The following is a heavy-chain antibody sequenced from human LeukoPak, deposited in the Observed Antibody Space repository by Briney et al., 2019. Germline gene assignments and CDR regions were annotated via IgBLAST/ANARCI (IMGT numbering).Heavy chain of an antibody. Sequence: PGGSLRLSCAASGFTFTTYGMHWVRQAPGKGLEWVAFIRSDGSIKYYADSVKGRFTISRDNAKNSLYLQMNSLRAEDTAVYYCARRGLLMDVWGKGTTVTVSS. V-gene: IGHV3-30*02. CDR3: ARRGLLMDV. J-gene: IGHJ6*03. CDR1: GFTFTTYG. CDR2: IRSDGSIK.